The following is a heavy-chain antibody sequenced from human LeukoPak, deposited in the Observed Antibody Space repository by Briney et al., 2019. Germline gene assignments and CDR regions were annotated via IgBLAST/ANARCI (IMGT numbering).Heavy chain of an antibody. Sequence: PSETLSLTCTVSDGSISSYYWSWIRQPAGKGLEWIGRIYTSGGTNYNPSLKSRVTISVDTSKNQFSLKLSSVTAADTAVYYCARGSFYFDSSGYQYYFDYWGQGTLVTVSS. CDR3: ARGSFYFDSSGYQYYFDY. D-gene: IGHD3-22*01. CDR2: IYTSGGT. CDR1: DGSISSYY. V-gene: IGHV4-4*07. J-gene: IGHJ4*02.